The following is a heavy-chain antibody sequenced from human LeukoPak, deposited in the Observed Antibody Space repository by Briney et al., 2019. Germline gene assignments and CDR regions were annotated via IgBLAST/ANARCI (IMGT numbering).Heavy chain of an antibody. CDR3: ARGEAYYDRNGLPGAALDF. CDR1: GFTFSNHA. J-gene: IGHJ3*01. D-gene: IGHD3-22*01. V-gene: IGHV3-30*04. Sequence: GGSLRLSCTASGFTFSNHAMHWVRQAPGKGLEWLTVISYHGRNEYYVDSVTGRFTISRDNSKNTVSLQLNSLRVEDAAVYYCARGEAYYDRNGLPGAALDFWGLGTLVTVSS. CDR2: ISYHGRNE.